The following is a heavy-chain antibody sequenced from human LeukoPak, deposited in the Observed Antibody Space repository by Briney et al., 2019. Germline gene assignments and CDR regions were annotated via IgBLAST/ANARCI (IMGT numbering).Heavy chain of an antibody. CDR3: VRENHGSFDY. CDR1: GFSFSSYY. V-gene: IGHV3-21*01. Sequence: GGSLRLSCAASGFSFSSYYVNWVRQAPGKGLEWVSCISSSSTYIYYADSVRGRFAISRDNAKNSLYLQMNSLRAEDTAVYYCVRENHGSFDYWGRGSLVTVSS. CDR2: ISSSSTYI. J-gene: IGHJ4*02. D-gene: IGHD1-14*01.